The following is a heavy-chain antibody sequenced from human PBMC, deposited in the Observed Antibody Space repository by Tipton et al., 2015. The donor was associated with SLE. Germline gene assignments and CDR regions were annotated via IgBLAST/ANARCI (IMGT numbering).Heavy chain of an antibody. CDR2: FYYSGST. CDR3: ARDNYYGSGSSSRWFDP. J-gene: IGHJ5*02. Sequence: TLSLTCTVSGGSISSHYLSWIQQPPGKGLEWIGYFYYSGSTNYNPSLKSRVTISVDTSKNQFSLKLSSVTAADTAVYYCARDNYYGSGSSSRWFDPWGQGTLVTVSS. D-gene: IGHD3-10*01. V-gene: IGHV4-59*11. CDR1: GGSISSHY.